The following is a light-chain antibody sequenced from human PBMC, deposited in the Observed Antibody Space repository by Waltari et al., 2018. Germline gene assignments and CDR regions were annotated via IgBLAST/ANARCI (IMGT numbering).Light chain of an antibody. J-gene: IGKJ4*01. Sequence: EIVLTQSPDTLAVSLGERATINCKSSQSVLYISNNKNYLAWYQQKPGQPPRLLIHWASARESGVPDRFSGSGSGTDFTLTISSLQAEDVAVYYCQQYYTTLTFGGGTKVEI. CDR1: QSVLYISNNKNY. CDR3: QQYYTTLT. CDR2: WAS. V-gene: IGKV4-1*01.